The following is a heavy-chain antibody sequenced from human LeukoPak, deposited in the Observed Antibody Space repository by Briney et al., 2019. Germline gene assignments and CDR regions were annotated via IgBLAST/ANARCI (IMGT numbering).Heavy chain of an antibody. CDR3: ARGVEPLAANTLAY. CDR2: LYSDGNT. J-gene: IGHJ4*02. Sequence: GGSLRLSCAASGFIFEDYGMNWVRLAPGKGLEWVSVLYSDGNTKYADSVQGRFTISRDNSKNTLYLEMNSLSPDDTAVYYCARGVEPLAANTLAYWGQGTLVTVSS. CDR1: GFIFEDYG. D-gene: IGHD1-14*01. V-gene: IGHV3-53*01.